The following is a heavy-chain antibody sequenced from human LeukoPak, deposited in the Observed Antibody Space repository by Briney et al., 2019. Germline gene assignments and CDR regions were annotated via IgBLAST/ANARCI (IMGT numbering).Heavy chain of an antibody. CDR2: ISSSSSYI. CDR3: ARARSAPFTRFRGVFDS. J-gene: IGHJ4*02. V-gene: IGHV3-21*01. CDR1: GFTFSSYS. D-gene: IGHD3-10*01. Sequence: GGSLRLSCAASGFTFSSYSMNWVRQAPGKGLEWVSSISSSSSYIYYADSVKGRFTISRDNAKNSLYLQMNSLRAEDTDVYYWARARSAPFTRFRGVFDSGGQGTLVTVSS.